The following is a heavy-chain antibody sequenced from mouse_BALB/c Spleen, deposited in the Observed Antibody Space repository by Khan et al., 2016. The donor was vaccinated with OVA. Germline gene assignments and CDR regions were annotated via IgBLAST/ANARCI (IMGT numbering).Heavy chain of an antibody. CDR2: ISYSGST. CDR1: GYSITRGYG. V-gene: IGHV3-2*02. CDR3: ARTASITY. J-gene: IGHJ2*01. Sequence: EVQLQESGPGLVKPSQSLSLTCTVTGYSITRGYGWNWIRQFPGNKLEWMGYISYSGSTNYNPSLKRRITITRDTSKNQFFLQLNTETTENTATYYCARTASITYWGQGTTLTVSA. D-gene: IGHD1-2*01.